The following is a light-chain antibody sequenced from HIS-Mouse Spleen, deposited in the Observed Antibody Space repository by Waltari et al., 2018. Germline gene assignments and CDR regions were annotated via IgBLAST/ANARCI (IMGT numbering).Light chain of an antibody. CDR3: CSYAGSSTWV. CDR1: SSDVGSYNL. J-gene: IGLJ3*02. CDR2: EGS. Sequence: QSALTQPASVSGSPGQSITISCNGTSSDVGSYNLVSWYQQHPGKAPKLMIYEGSKRPSGVSNRFSGSKSGNTAYLTISGLQAEDEADYYCCSYAGSSTWVFGGGTKLTVL. V-gene: IGLV2-23*01.